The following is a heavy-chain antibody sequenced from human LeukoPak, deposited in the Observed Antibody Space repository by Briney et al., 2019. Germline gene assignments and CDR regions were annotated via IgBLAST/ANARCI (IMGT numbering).Heavy chain of an antibody. J-gene: IGHJ4*02. V-gene: IGHV4-38-2*02. D-gene: IGHD3-22*01. CDR1: GYSISSGYY. CDR3: ARARITMIPFDY. Sequence: PSETLSLTCTVSGYSISSGYYWGWIRQPPGKGLEWIGSIYHSGSTYYNPSLKSRVTISVDTPKSHFSLKLSSVTAADTAVYYCARARITMIPFDYWGQGTLVTVSS. CDR2: IYHSGST.